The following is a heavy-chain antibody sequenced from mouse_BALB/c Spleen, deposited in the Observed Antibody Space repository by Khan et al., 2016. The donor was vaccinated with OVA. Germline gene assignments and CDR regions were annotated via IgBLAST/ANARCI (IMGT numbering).Heavy chain of an antibody. CDR1: GYTFTTYW. CDR2: INPTSGYT. CDR3: TEERFDY. V-gene: IGHV1-7*01. J-gene: IGHJ2*01. Sequence: VQLQESGAELAKPGASVKMSCKASGYTFTTYWMHWVKQRPGQGLEWIGYINPTSGYTDYNEKIKDRATFSADKSSSTAFMHLSSLTSVDSAVYYCTEERFDYWGQGTTVTVSS.